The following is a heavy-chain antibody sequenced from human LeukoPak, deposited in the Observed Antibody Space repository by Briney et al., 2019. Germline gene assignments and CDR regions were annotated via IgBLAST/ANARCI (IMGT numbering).Heavy chain of an antibody. Sequence: GGSLRLSCAASGFTFSSYAMHWVRQAPGKGVEWVAVISYDGSNKYYADSVKGRFTISRENSKNTLYLKMNSLRAEDTAVYYCAGYYYDPNTPRPDYWGQGTLVTVSS. CDR2: ISYDGSNK. D-gene: IGHD3-22*01. J-gene: IGHJ4*02. CDR3: AGYYYDPNTPRPDY. CDR1: GFTFSSYA. V-gene: IGHV3-30*04.